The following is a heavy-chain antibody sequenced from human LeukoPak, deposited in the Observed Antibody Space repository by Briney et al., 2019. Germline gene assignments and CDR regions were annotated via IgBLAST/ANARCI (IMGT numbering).Heavy chain of an antibody. D-gene: IGHD6-19*01. CDR2: IRSKAYGGTT. V-gene: IGHV3-49*04. CDR3: TRDPPYSSGRGYFDY. J-gene: IGHJ4*02. Sequence: GGSLRLSCTASGFTFGDYAMSWDRQAPGKGLEWVGFIRSKAYGGTTEYAASVKGRFTISRDDSKSIAYLQMNSLKTEDTAVYYCTRDPPYSSGRGYFDYWGQGTLVTVSS. CDR1: GFTFGDYA.